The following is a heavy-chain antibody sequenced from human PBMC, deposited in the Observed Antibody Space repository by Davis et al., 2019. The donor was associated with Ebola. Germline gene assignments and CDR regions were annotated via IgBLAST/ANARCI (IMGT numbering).Heavy chain of an antibody. J-gene: IGHJ3*02. D-gene: IGHD6-6*01. CDR3: ARDSRHIAARAFDI. V-gene: IGHV4-59*12. CDR1: GGSISSYY. CDR2: IYYSGST. Sequence: PSETLSLTCTVSGGSISSYYWSWIRQPPGKGLEWIGYIYYSGSTNYNPSLKSRVTISVDTSKNQFFLKLRSMTAADTAVYYCARDSRHIAARAFDIWGQGTMVTVSS.